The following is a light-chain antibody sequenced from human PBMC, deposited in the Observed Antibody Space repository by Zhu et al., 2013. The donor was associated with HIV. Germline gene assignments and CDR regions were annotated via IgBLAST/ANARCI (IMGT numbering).Light chain of an antibody. CDR2: WAS. CDR3: QQYYRVPLT. J-gene: IGKJ4*01. Sequence: DIVMTQSPDSLAVSLGERATINCKSSQSVLYSSNNKNYLAWYQQKPGQPPRLLIYWASTRESGVPDRFSGSGSGTDFTFTISSLQAEDVAVYYCQQYYRVPLTFGGGTKVEIK. V-gene: IGKV4-1*01. CDR1: QSVLYSSNNKNY.